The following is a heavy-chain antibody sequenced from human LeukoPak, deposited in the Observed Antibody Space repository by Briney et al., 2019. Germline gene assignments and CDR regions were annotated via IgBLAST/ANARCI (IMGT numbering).Heavy chain of an antibody. D-gene: IGHD7-27*01. V-gene: IGHV4-39*01. Sequence: SETLSLTCTVSGDSISTGNYYWGWLRQPTGKGREWIVSIYYSGTTDYNPSLKSPITMSFDTSKNQFSLRLSCVTAADTDVYYCARRVNWDFDYWGEGTLVTVSS. CDR3: ARRVNWDFDY. CDR2: IYYSGTT. J-gene: IGHJ4*02. CDR1: GDSISTGNYY.